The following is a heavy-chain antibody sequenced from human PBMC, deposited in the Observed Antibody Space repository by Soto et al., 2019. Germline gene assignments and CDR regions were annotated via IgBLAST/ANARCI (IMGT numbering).Heavy chain of an antibody. CDR1: GFTFTSSA. D-gene: IGHD3-22*01. CDR3: AAEGYDSSGYYLFDY. V-gene: IGHV1-58*01. CDR2: IVVGSGNT. J-gene: IGHJ4*02. Sequence: VASVKVSCKASGFTFTSSAVQWVQQARGQRLEWIGWIVVGSGNTNYAQKFQERVTITRDMSTSTAYMELSSLRSEDTAVYYCAAEGYDSSGYYLFDYWGQGTLVTVSS.